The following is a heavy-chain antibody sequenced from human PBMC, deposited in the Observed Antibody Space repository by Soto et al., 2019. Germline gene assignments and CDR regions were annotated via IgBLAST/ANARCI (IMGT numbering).Heavy chain of an antibody. CDR1: GFTFSDHY. J-gene: IGHJ4*02. D-gene: IGHD1-26*01. CDR2: SRNKANSYST. Sequence: EVQLVESGGGLVQPGGSLRLSCAASGFTFSDHYMDWVRQAPGTGLEWVGRSRNKANSYSTEYAASVKGRFTISRNESKSSLYLQMNSLKTEDTAVYYCARFSGSYTSGLDYWGQGTLVTVSS. V-gene: IGHV3-72*01. CDR3: ARFSGSYTSGLDY.